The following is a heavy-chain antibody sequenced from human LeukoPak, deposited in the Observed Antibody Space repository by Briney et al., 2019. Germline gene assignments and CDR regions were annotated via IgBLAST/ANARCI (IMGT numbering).Heavy chain of an antibody. CDR2: INHSGST. D-gene: IGHD3-9*01. J-gene: IGHJ4*02. CDR3: ARVWAGLNYDILTGYYADSPFDY. Sequence: SETLSLTCAVYGGSFSGYYWSWIRQPPGKGLEWIGEINHSGSTNYNPSLKSRVTISVDTSKDQFSLKLSSVTAADTAVYYCARVWAGLNYDILTGYYADSPFDYWGQGTLVTVSS. V-gene: IGHV4-34*01. CDR1: GGSFSGYY.